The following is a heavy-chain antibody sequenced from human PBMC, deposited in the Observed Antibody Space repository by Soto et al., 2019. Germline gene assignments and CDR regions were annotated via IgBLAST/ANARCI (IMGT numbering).Heavy chain of an antibody. J-gene: IGHJ3*02. CDR1: GFTFSSYA. D-gene: IGHD3-10*01. Sequence: QVQLVESGGGVVQPGRSLRLCCAASGFTFSSYAMHWVRQAPGKGLEWVAVISYDGSNKYYADSVKGRFTISRDNSKNTLYLQMNSLRAEDTAVSYCATGEGSIMVRGVDIWGQGTMVTVSS. CDR3: ATGEGSIMVRGVDI. V-gene: IGHV3-30-3*01. CDR2: ISYDGSNK.